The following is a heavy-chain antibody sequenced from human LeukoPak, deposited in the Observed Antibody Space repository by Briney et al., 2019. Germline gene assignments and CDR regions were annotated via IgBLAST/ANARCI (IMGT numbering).Heavy chain of an antibody. CDR1: GGSISSSSYY. CDR3: ARADYGLGPSYFDY. V-gene: IGHV4-31*03. J-gene: IGHJ4*02. D-gene: IGHD4-17*01. CDR2: IYYSGST. Sequence: SETLSLTCTVSGGSISSSSYYWGWIRQHPGKGLEWIGYIYYSGSTYYNPSLKSRVTISVDTSKNQFSLKLSSVTAADTAVYYCARADYGLGPSYFDYWGQGTLVTVSS.